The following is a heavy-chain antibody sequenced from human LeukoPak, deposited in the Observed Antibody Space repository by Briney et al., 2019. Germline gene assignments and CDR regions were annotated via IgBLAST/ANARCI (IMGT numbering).Heavy chain of an antibody. Sequence: GGSLRLSCAASGFTFSIYGMSWVRQAPGKGLEWVSGINWNGGSTGYADSVEGRFTISRDNAKNSLYLQMNSLRAEDTAVYYCARDMGDSSGNYYYMDVWGKGTTVTVSS. CDR3: ARDMGDSSGNYYYMDV. D-gene: IGHD6-19*01. CDR1: GFTFSIYG. V-gene: IGHV3-20*04. CDR2: INWNGGST. J-gene: IGHJ6*03.